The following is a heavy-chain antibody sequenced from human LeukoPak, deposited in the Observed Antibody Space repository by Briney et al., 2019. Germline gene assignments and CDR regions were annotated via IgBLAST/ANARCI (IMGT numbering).Heavy chain of an antibody. CDR2: ISGSGDST. CDR3: AKSFRSTSLDY. J-gene: IGHJ4*02. CDR1: GFTFRSYG. Sequence: GGSLRLSCAASGFTFRSYGMTWVRQAPGKGLEWVSTISGSGDSTYYADSVKGRFTISRDNSRNTLYLQMNSLRAGDTAVYYCAKSFRSTSLDYWGQGTLVTVSS. V-gene: IGHV3-23*01. D-gene: IGHD2-2*01.